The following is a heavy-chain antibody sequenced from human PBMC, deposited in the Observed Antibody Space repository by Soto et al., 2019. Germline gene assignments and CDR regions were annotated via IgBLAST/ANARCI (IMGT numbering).Heavy chain of an antibody. V-gene: IGHV3-15*07. J-gene: IGHJ4*01. D-gene: IGHD2-2*01. CDR2: IKSKTDGGTT. Sequence: TGGSLRLSCAASGFTFSNAWINWVRQAPGKGQEWVGRIKSKTDGGTTDYAEPVKGRFAISRDDSDNLVYLQMYSLKFDVTVVYYCTTDSSSTLVLVRFDYCGHGAVVTDSS. CDR1: GFTFSNAW. CDR3: TTDSSSTLVLVRFDY.